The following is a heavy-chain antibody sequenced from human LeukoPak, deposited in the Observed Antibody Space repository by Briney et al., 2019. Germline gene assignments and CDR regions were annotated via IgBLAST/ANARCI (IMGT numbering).Heavy chain of an antibody. CDR3: ARQPNSGGDFDY. D-gene: IGHD2/OR15-2a*01. V-gene: IGHV5-51*01. Sequence: GESLKISCKGSGYKFSNYWIGWVRQMPGKGLEWMGIIYAGDSDTRYIPSFQDQVIISADKSISTAYLQWSSLKASDTAMYYCARQPNSGGDFDYWGQGTLVTVSS. CDR1: GYKFSNYW. CDR2: IYAGDSDT. J-gene: IGHJ4*02.